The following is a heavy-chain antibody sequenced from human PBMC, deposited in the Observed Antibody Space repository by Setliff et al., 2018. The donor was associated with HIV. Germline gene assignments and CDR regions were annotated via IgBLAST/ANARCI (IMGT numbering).Heavy chain of an antibody. CDR3: ARSYCGGDCSLVVDTFWFDP. CDR1: GGSFSGYY. V-gene: IGHV4-34*01. J-gene: IGHJ5*02. CDR2: IHYSGSS. D-gene: IGHD2-21*01. Sequence: PSETLSLTCAVYGGSFSGYYWSWIRQPPGKGLEWIGDIHYSGSSHYNPSLKSRVTVSVDTSRNQFSLRLSSVTAADTAVYYCARSYCGGDCSLVVDTFWFDPWGQGTLVTVSS.